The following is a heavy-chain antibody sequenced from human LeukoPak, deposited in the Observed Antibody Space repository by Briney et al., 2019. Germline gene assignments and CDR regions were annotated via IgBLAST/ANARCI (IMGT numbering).Heavy chain of an antibody. Sequence: GASVKVSCKASGYTFTGYYMHWVRQAPGQGLEWMGWINPDSGGTNFAQKFQGRVTMTRDTSISTAYMELSRLRSDDTAVYFCARSSHYYDAFDIWGQGTMATVSS. CDR3: ARSSHYYDAFDI. V-gene: IGHV1-2*02. D-gene: IGHD3-10*01. J-gene: IGHJ3*02. CDR2: INPDSGGT. CDR1: GYTFTGYY.